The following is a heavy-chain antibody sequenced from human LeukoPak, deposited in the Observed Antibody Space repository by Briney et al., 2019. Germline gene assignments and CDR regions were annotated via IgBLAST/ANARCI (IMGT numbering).Heavy chain of an antibody. CDR2: TYYSGST. Sequence: SETLSLTCTVSGGSISSYYWSWIRQPPGKGLEWIGYTYYSGSTNYNPSLKSRVTISVDTSKNQFSLKLSSVTAADTAVYYCARVDSSVDAFDIWGQGTMVTVSS. J-gene: IGHJ3*02. CDR3: ARVDSSVDAFDI. V-gene: IGHV4-59*01. CDR1: GGSISSYY. D-gene: IGHD3-22*01.